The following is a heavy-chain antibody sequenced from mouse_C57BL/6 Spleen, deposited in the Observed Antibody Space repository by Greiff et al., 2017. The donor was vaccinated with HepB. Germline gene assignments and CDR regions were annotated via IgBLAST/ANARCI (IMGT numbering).Heavy chain of an antibody. Sequence: QVQLKQPGAELVKPGASVKMSCKASGYTFTSYWITWVKQRPGQGLEWIGDIYPGSGSTNYNEKFKSKATLTVDTSSSTAYMQLSSLTSEDSAVYYCARVDSNYGYYAMDYWGQGTSVTVSS. V-gene: IGHV1-55*01. CDR3: ARVDSNYGYYAMDY. J-gene: IGHJ4*01. CDR1: GYTFTSYW. CDR2: IYPGSGST. D-gene: IGHD2-5*01.